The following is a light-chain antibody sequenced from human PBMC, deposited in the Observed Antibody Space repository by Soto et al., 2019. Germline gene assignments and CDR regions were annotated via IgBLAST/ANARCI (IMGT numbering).Light chain of an antibody. CDR2: DVS. J-gene: IGLJ1*01. V-gene: IGLV2-11*01. CDR1: SNDVGGYSY. CDR3: GSYVGSSTWV. Sequence: QSALTQPRSVSGSPGQPVTISCTGTSNDVGGYSYVSWYQQHPGKAPKFIIYDVSKRPSGVPDRFSGSKSGNTASLTISGLQADDEADYYCGSYVGSSTWVFGTGTKLTVL.